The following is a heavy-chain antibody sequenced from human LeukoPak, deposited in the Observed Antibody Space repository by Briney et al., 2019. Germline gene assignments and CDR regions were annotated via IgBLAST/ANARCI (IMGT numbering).Heavy chain of an antibody. J-gene: IGHJ2*01. D-gene: IGHD1-26*01. CDR3: ARDPGSRRYFDL. CDR1: GGTFSSYA. V-gene: IGHV1-69*01. Sequence: SVKVSCKASGGTFSSYAISWVRQAPGQGLEWMGGIIPIFGTANYAQKFQGRVTITADESTSTAYMELRSLRSDDTAVYYCARDPGSRRYFDLWGRGTLVTVSS. CDR2: IIPIFGTA.